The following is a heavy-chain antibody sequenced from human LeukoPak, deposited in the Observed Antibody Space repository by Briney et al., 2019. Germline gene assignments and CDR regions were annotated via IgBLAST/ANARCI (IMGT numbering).Heavy chain of an antibody. Sequence: GASLQISCQGSGSSFTSYSIGWVRQLPGKGLEWMGIIYPGDSDTRYSPSFQGQVTISADKSISTAYLQWSSLKASDTAMYYCAITREKMEKREFDYWGQGTPVTVSS. V-gene: IGHV5-51*01. CDR2: IYPGDSDT. J-gene: IGHJ4*02. D-gene: IGHD5-24*01. CDR1: GSSFTSYS. CDR3: AITREKMEKREFDY.